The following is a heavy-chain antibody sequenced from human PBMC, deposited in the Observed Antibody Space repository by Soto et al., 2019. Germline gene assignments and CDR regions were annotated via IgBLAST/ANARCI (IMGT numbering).Heavy chain of an antibody. CDR2: ISTRGST. J-gene: IGHJ4*02. D-gene: IGHD1-26*01. CDR3: AKDRFLSGSYHGFDY. CDR1: GGSISSYS. Sequence: QVQLQESGPGLVKPSETVSLTCTVSGGSISSYSWSWIRQPAGKGLEWIGHISTRGSTNYNPSLRSRVAMSVDTSKNQFSLRLSSVTAADKAVYYCAKDRFLSGSYHGFDYWGQGTLVTVSS. V-gene: IGHV4-4*07.